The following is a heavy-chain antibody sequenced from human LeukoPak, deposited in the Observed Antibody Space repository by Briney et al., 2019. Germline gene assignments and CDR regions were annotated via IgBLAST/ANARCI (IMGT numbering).Heavy chain of an antibody. CDR2: IYYSGST. V-gene: IGHV4-61*08. CDR1: GGSISSGGYS. J-gene: IGHJ4*02. Sequence: PSQTLSLTCAVSGGSISSGGYSWSWIRQPPGKGLEWIGYIYYSGSTNYNPSLKSRVTISVDTSKNQFSLKLSSVTAADTAVYYCARDKKGVAGVFDYWGQGTLVTVSS. CDR3: ARDKKGVAGVFDY. D-gene: IGHD6-19*01.